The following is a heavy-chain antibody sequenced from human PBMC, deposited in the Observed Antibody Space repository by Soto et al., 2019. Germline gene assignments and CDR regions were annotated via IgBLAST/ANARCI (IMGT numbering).Heavy chain of an antibody. D-gene: IGHD3-3*01. V-gene: IGHV1-69*02. CDR3: ARAQRYYDFWSGYLGPFDY. CDR2: IIPILGIA. CDR1: GGTFSSYT. J-gene: IGHJ4*02. Sequence: GASVKVSCKASGGTFSSYTISWVRQAPGQGLDWMGRIIPILGIANYAQKFQGRVTITADKSTSTAYMELSSLRSEDTAVYYCARAQRYYDFWSGYLGPFDYWGQGTLVTVSS.